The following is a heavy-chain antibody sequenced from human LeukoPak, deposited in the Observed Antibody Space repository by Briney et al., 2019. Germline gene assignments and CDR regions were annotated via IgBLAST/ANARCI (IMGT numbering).Heavy chain of an antibody. CDR2: ISGSGGST. V-gene: IGHV3-23*01. D-gene: IGHD3-10*01. J-gene: IGHJ5*02. CDR1: GFTFSSYA. CDR3: ARDGYYYGSGSRHGYNWFDP. Sequence: GGSLRLSCAASGFTFSSYAMSWVRQAPGKGLEWVSAISGSGGSTYYADSVKGRFTISRDNAKNTLYLQMNSLRAEDTAVYYCARDGYYYGSGSRHGYNWFDPWGQGTLVTVSS.